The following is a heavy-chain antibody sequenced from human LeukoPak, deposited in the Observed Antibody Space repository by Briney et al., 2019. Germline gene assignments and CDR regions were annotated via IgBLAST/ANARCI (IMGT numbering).Heavy chain of an antibody. CDR1: GYTLTELS. Sequence: ASVKVSCKVSGYTLTELSMHWVRRAPGKGLEWMGGFDPEDGETIYAQKFQGRVTITADESTSTAYMELSSLRSEDTAVYYCARVGGYSYYYGMDVWGQGTTVTVSS. D-gene: IGHD5-12*01. J-gene: IGHJ6*02. CDR2: FDPEDGET. V-gene: IGHV1-24*01. CDR3: ARVGGYSYYYGMDV.